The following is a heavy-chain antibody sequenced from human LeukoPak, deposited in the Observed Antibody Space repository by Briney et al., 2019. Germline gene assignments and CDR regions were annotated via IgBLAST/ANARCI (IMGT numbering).Heavy chain of an antibody. CDR2: INPNSGGT. Sequence: ASVKVSCTASGYTFTDYYMHWVRQAPGQGLEWMGWINPNSGGTNYAQKFQGRVTMTRDTSISTAYMELSRLRSDDTAVYYCARLYSARAFDYWGQGTLVTVSS. J-gene: IGHJ4*02. CDR1: GYTFTDYY. D-gene: IGHD6-13*01. V-gene: IGHV1-2*02. CDR3: ARLYSARAFDY.